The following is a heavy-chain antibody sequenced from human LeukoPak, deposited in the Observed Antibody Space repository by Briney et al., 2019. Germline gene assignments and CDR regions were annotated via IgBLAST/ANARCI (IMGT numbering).Heavy chain of an antibody. Sequence: GGSLRLSCAASGFAFSSYWMSWVRQAPGKGLEWVANMKYDGSEIYYVDSVKGRFTVSRDNAKNSLYLQMNSLRAEDTAVYYCAREGTITAYNFDYWGQGTLVTVSS. J-gene: IGHJ4*02. D-gene: IGHD5-12*01. V-gene: IGHV3-7*05. CDR2: MKYDGSEI. CDR3: AREGTITAYNFDY. CDR1: GFAFSSYW.